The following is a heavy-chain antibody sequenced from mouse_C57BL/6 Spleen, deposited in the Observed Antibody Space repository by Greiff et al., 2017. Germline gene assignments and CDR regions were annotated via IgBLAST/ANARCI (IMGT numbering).Heavy chain of an antibody. CDR1: GFTFSSYG. J-gene: IGHJ2*01. V-gene: IGHV5-6*01. CDR3: ARHTITTGYYFDY. D-gene: IGHD2-4*01. CDR2: ISSGGSYT. Sequence: EVHLVESGGDLVKPGGSLKLSCAASGFTFSSYGMSWVRQTPDKRLEWVATISSGGSYTYYPDSVKGRFTISRDNAKNTLYLQMSSLKSEDTAMDNCARHTITTGYYFDYWGQGTTLTVAS.